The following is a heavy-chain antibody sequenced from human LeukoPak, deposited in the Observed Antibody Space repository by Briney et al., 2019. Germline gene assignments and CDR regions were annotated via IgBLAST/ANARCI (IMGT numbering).Heavy chain of an antibody. CDR3: ARSPWNSYDY. CDR1: GYTFTSYW. V-gene: IGHV5-51*01. D-gene: IGHD5-12*01. CDR2: VHPGDSDT. Sequence: GESLKISCKGSGYTFTSYWIVWVRQMPGKGLEWMGIVHPGDSDTRYSPSFQGQVTISVDKSISTAYLQWSSLKASDTAMYYCARSPWNSYDYWGQGTLVTVSS. J-gene: IGHJ4*02.